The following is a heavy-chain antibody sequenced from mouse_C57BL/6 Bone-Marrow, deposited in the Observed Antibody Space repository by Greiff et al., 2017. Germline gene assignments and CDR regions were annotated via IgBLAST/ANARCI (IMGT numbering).Heavy chain of an antibody. D-gene: IGHD1-1*01. V-gene: IGHV1-61*01. Sequence: QVQLQQPGAELVRPGSSVKLSCKASGYTFTSYWMDWVKQRPGQGLEWIGNIYPSDSDTHYNQKLKDQATLTVDKSSSTAYLPLSSLTSEYSAVYYGARTGPNYGSSGVDYWGQGTTRTVSS. CDR3: ARTGPNYGSSGVDY. CDR1: GYTFTSYW. CDR2: IYPSDSDT. J-gene: IGHJ2*01.